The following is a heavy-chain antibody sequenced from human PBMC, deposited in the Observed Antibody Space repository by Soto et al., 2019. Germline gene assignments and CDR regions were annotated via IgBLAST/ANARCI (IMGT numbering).Heavy chain of an antibody. D-gene: IGHD3-22*01. CDR3: ARDPAGDSNNYYSPGWFDP. Sequence: ASVKVSCKASGYTFTSYYMHWVRQAPGQGLEWMGIINPSGGSTSYAQKFQGRVTMTRDTSTSTVYMELNSLRPEDTALYYCARDPAGDSNNYYSPGWFDPWGQGTLVTVSS. V-gene: IGHV1-46*01. CDR1: GYTFTSYY. J-gene: IGHJ5*02. CDR2: INPSGGST.